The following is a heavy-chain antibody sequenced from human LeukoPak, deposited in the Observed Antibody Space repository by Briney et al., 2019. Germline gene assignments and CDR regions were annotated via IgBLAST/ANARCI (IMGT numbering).Heavy chain of an antibody. CDR3: ARVSESYHDY. CDR2: IDSSGTTI. V-gene: IGHV3-48*03. CDR1: GFTFSSCE. J-gene: IGHJ4*02. D-gene: IGHD1-26*01. Sequence: PGGSLRLSCAASGFTFSSCEMNWVRQTPGKGLEWVSYIDSSGTTIYYADSVKGRFTSSRDNAENSLYLRMSSLRADDTAVYYCARVSESYHDYWGQGTLVTVSS.